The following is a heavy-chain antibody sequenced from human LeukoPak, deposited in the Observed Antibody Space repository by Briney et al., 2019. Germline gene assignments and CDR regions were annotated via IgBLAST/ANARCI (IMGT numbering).Heavy chain of an antibody. CDR1: GFTFSDYA. CDR2: ISGSGGST. CDR3: ATVFSSSNEFFDY. D-gene: IGHD2-2*01. V-gene: IGHV3-23*01. Sequence: PGGSLRLSCAASGFTFSDYAMSWVRQAPVKGLEWVSAISGSGGSTYYADSVKGRFTISRDNSKNTLYLQMNSPRAEDTAVYYCATVFSSSNEFFDYWGQGALVTVSS. J-gene: IGHJ4*02.